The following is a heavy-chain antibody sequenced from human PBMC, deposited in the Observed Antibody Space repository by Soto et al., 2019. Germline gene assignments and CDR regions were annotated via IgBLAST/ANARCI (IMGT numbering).Heavy chain of an antibody. CDR3: ARSPTNHYYYYMDV. CDR2: IYYSGST. D-gene: IGHD5-12*01. V-gene: IGHV4-59*08. J-gene: IGHJ6*03. CDR1: GGSISSYY. Sequence: SETLSLTSPVSGGSISSYYWSWIRQPPGKGLEWIGYIYYSGSTNYNPSLKSRVTISVDTSKNQFSLKLSPVTAADTAVYYCARSPTNHYYYYMDVWGKGTTVTVSS.